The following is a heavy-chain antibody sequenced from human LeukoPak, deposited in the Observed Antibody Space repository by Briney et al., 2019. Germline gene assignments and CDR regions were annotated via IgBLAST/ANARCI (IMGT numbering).Heavy chain of an antibody. J-gene: IGHJ5*02. CDR2: IIPIFGTA. D-gene: IGHD3-3*01. V-gene: IGHV1-69*05. CDR3: ARNGLRLGSGFVPLGFDP. Sequence: ASVKVSCKASGGTFSSYAISWVRQAPGQGLEWMGGIIPIFGTANYAQKFQGRVTITTDESTSTAYMELSSLRSEDTAVYYCARNGLRLGSGFVPLGFDPWGQGTLVTVSS. CDR1: GGTFSSYA.